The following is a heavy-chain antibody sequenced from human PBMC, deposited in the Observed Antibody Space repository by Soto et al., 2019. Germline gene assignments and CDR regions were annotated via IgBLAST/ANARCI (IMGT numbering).Heavy chain of an antibody. CDR1: GFTVSSNY. CDR3: ARDDYDFPFDI. J-gene: IGHJ3*02. CDR2: IYSGGST. Sequence: EVQLVESGGGLVQPGGSLRLSCAASGFTVSSNYMSWVRQAPGKGLEWVSVIYSGGSTYYADSVKGRFTISRDNSKNTLYLRMNSLRAEDTAVYYCARDDYDFPFDIWGQGTMVTVSS. V-gene: IGHV3-66*01. D-gene: IGHD3-3*01.